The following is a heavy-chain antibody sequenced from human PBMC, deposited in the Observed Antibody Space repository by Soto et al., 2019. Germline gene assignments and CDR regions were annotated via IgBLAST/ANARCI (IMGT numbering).Heavy chain of an antibody. D-gene: IGHD2-2*01. CDR3: ARGLVPAAMRLGYNWFDP. CDR2: TYYRSKWYN. Sequence: QVQLQQSGPGLVKPSQTLSLTCAISGDSVSSNSAAWNWIRQSPSRGLEWLGRTYYRSKWYNDYAVSVKSRITINPDTSKNQFSLQLNSVTPEDTAVYYCARGLVPAAMRLGYNWFDPWGQGTLVTVSS. J-gene: IGHJ5*02. V-gene: IGHV6-1*01. CDR1: GDSVSSNSAA.